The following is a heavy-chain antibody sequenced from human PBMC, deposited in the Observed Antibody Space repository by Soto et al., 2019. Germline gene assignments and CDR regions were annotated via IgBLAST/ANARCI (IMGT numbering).Heavy chain of an antibody. CDR3: ARDYRITGTHFDY. J-gene: IGHJ4*02. D-gene: IGHD1-7*01. CDR2: IIPIFGTA. CDR1: GGTFSSYA. V-gene: IGHV1-69*13. Sequence: SVKVPCKASGGTFSSYAISWVRQAPGQGLEWMGGIIPIFGTANYAQKFQGRVTITADESTSTAYMELSSLRSEDTAVYYCARDYRITGTHFDYWGQGTLVTVSS.